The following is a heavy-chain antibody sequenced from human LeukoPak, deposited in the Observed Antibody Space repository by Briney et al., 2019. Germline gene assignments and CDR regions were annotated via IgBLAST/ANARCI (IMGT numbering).Heavy chain of an antibody. CDR2: IYYSGST. CDR3: ASGAPYYDYVWGSYYDYFDY. J-gene: IGHJ4*02. V-gene: IGHV4-59*08. D-gene: IGHD3-16*01. Sequence: NPSQTLSLTCTVSGGSISSYYWSWIRQPPGKGLEWIGYIYYSGSTNYNPSLKSRVTISVDTSKNQFSLKLSSVTAADTAVYYCASGAPYYDYVWGSYYDYFDYWGQGTLVTVSS. CDR1: GGSISSYY.